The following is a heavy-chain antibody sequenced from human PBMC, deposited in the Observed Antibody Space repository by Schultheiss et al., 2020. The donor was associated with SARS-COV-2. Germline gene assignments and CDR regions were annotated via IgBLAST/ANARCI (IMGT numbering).Heavy chain of an antibody. J-gene: IGHJ6*02. CDR2: IYYSGST. V-gene: IGHV4-31*11. CDR3: ARDVLRGGMYV. Sequence: SETLSLTCAVYGGSFSGYYWSWIRQHPGKGLEWIGYIYYSGSTYYNPSLKSRVTISVDTSKNQFSLKLSSVTAADTAVYYCARDVLRGGMYVWGQGTTVTVSS. CDR1: GGSFSGYY.